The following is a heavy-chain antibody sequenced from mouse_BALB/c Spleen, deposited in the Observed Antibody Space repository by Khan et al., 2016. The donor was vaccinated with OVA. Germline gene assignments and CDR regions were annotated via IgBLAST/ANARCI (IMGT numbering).Heavy chain of an antibody. V-gene: IGHV14-3*02. CDR3: AKRTRK. D-gene: IGHD3-3*01. CDR1: GLNIKDTY. Sequence: VQLQQSGAELVKSGATVKLSCTASGLNIKDTYMHWLKQWPEQGLEWIGRIDPPNGNTKYDPKFQGKATITADTSSNTAYLQASSLAYEEDAAYHGAKRTRKWGQGTTLTVAS. CDR2: IDPPNGNT. J-gene: IGHJ2*01.